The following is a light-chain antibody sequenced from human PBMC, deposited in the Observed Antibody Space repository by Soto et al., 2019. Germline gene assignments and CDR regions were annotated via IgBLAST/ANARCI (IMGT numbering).Light chain of an antibody. CDR1: QSVNSNY. CDR2: GIS. CDR3: QQYGSSPFT. Sequence: EIVLTQSPGTLSLSPGERATLSCRASQSVNSNYLAWYQQKPGQAPRLLIYGISSRATGIPDRFSGSGSGTDFTLAISRLEPEDFAVYYCQQYGSSPFTFGPGTKVDIK. J-gene: IGKJ3*01. V-gene: IGKV3-20*01.